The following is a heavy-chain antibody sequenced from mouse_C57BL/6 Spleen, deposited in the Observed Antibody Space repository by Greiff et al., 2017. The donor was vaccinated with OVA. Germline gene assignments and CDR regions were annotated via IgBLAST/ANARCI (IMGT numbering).Heavy chain of an antibody. CDR3: ARSVTTVEGVAY. D-gene: IGHD1-1*01. CDR1: GYTFTSYW. CDR2: IYPGSGST. J-gene: IGHJ3*01. V-gene: IGHV1-55*01. Sequence: QVQLQQPGAELVKPGASVKMSCKASGYTFTSYWITWVKQRPGQGLEWIGDIYPGSGSTNYNEKFKSKATLTVATSSSTAYMQLSSLTSEDSAVYYCARSVTTVEGVAYWGQGTLVTVSA.